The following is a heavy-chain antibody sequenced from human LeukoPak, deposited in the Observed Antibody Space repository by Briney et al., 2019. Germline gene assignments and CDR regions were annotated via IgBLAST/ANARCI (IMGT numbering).Heavy chain of an antibody. Sequence: GASVKVSCKASGGTFSSYAISWVRQAPGQGLEWMGRIIPILGIANYAQKFQGRVTITADKSTSTAYMELSSLRSEDTAVYYCARSLGARLDSSGPIDYWGQGTQVTVSS. CDR3: ARSLGARLDSSGPIDY. CDR2: IIPILGIA. V-gene: IGHV1-69*04. CDR1: GGTFSSYA. D-gene: IGHD3-22*01. J-gene: IGHJ4*02.